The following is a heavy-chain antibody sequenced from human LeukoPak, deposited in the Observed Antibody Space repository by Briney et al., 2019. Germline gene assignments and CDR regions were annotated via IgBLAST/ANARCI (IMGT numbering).Heavy chain of an antibody. Sequence: GSLRLSCAASGFTFSSYGMSWVRQPPGKGLEWIGSVYYSGTTSYNPSLKSRVTISVDMSKNHFSLRLSSVTAADTAMYYCARGTLYSGWSYYFDYWGQGSQVTVSS. CDR1: GFTFSSYG. CDR2: VYYSGTT. J-gene: IGHJ4*02. V-gene: IGHV4-39*07. CDR3: ARGTLYSGWSYYFDY. D-gene: IGHD6-19*01.